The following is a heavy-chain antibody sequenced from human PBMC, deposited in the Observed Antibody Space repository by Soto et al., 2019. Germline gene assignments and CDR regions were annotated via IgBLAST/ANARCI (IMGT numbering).Heavy chain of an antibody. CDR1: GFTFSSFE. D-gene: IGHD6-6*01. J-gene: IGHJ5*02. V-gene: IGHV3-48*03. CDR2: IGRSGETI. CDR3: ARDSRGGAVRRPTFYS. Sequence: EVQLAESGGGLAQPGGSLRLSCVGSGFTFSSFEMNWVRQTPGKGLEWLSYIGRSGETIYYADSVKGRCTISRDNAKSSLVLQMNGLRDEDTGIYYCARDSRGGAVRRPTFYSWGRGTLVTVSS.